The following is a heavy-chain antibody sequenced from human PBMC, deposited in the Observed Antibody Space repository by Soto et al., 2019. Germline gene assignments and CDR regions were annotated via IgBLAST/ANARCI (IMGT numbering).Heavy chain of an antibody. J-gene: IGHJ4*02. CDR2: IYSDGST. V-gene: IGHV3-66*01. D-gene: IGHD3-10*01. Sequence: VQLVESGGGLVQPGGSLRLSCAVSGFTVSTNYMSWVRQAPGKGPECVSLIYSDGSTYYADSVRGRFTTSRDTSKNTLYLQMDNLGAEDTAVYHCARDSSYYGSGRGVLDYWGQGTLVTVSS. CDR3: ARDSSYYGSGRGVLDY. CDR1: GFTVSTNY.